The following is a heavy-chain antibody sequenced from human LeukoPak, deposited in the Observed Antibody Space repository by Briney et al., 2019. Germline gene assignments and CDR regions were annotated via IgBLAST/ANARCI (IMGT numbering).Heavy chain of an antibody. CDR2: ISYDGSNE. D-gene: IGHD4-11*01. Sequence: GGSLSLSFVASGFTFSNYAMDWVRQAPGRGLEGVAVISYDGSNEYYADSVKGRFTISRDNAKISLYLQMNGLRVEDTAVYYCARDNEYSRDYWGQGTLVTVSS. J-gene: IGHJ4*02. V-gene: IGHV3-30*03. CDR3: ARDNEYSRDY. CDR1: GFTFSNYA.